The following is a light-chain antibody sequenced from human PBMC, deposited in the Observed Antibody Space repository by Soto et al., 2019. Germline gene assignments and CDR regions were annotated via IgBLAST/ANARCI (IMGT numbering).Light chain of an antibody. Sequence: EIVLTQSPATLSLSPGERGTLSCRASQSIGNSLAWYQQKSGQKPRLLIYGASTRATGIPGRFSGSGSGTGFTLTISSLEPQDSAVYYCHQRSNWPPFTFGGGTKVEIK. CDR2: GAS. J-gene: IGKJ4*01. V-gene: IGKV3-11*01. CDR3: HQRSNWPPFT. CDR1: QSIGNS.